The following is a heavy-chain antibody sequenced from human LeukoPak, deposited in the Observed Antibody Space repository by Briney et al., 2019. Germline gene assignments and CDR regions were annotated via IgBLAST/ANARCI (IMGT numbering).Heavy chain of an antibody. J-gene: IGHJ6*03. V-gene: IGHV3-21*01. CDR2: ISSSSSYI. D-gene: IGHD1-26*01. CDR1: GFTFSGYA. CDR3: AREIVGAHYYMDV. Sequence: GGSLRLSCAASGFTFSGYAMHWVRQAPGKGLEWVSSISSSSSYIYYADSVKGRFTISRDNAKNSLYLQMNSLRAEDTAVYYCAREIVGAHYYMDVWGKGTTVTVSS.